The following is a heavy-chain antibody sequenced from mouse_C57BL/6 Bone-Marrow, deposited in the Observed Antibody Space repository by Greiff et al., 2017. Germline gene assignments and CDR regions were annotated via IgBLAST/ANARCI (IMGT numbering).Heavy chain of an antibody. CDR2: ISYDGSN. J-gene: IGHJ2*01. CDR3: ARWGDYFDY. Sequence: EVQLQESGPGLVKPSQSLSLTCSVTGYSITSGYYWNWIRQFPGNKLEWMGYISYDGSNNYNPSLKNRISITRDTSKNQFFLKLNSVTTEDTATYYCARWGDYFDYWGQGTTLTVSS. CDR1: GYSITSGYY. V-gene: IGHV3-6*01.